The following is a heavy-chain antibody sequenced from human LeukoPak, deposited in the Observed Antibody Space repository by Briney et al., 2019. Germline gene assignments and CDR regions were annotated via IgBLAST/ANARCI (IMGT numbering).Heavy chain of an antibody. J-gene: IGHJ4*02. CDR2: ISSSSSYR. CDR1: GFTFSGFN. D-gene: IGHD6-13*01. CDR3: ARDASSSWYYY. V-gene: IGHV3-21*01. Sequence: GGSLRLSCTASGFTFSGFNIHWVRQAPGRGLEWVSCISSSSSYRYYADSVKGRFTISRDNAKNSVYLQMNSLRAEDTAVYYCARDASSSWYYYRGQGTLVTVSS.